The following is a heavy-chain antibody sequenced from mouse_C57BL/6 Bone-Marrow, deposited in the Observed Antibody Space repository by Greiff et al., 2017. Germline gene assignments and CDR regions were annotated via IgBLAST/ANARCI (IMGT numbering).Heavy chain of an antibody. D-gene: IGHD1-1*01. V-gene: IGHV1-26*01. CDR1: GYKFTDYY. J-gene: IGHJ3*01. CDR3: ARGGVYGS. Sequence: VQLHQSGPELVKPGASVKISCKASGYKFTDYYMNWVKQSHGKSLEWIGDINPKNGGTSYNQKFKGKATLTVDKSSSTAYMELRILSSDYSAFYYCARGGVYGSRGQGTLVTVSA. CDR2: INPKNGGT.